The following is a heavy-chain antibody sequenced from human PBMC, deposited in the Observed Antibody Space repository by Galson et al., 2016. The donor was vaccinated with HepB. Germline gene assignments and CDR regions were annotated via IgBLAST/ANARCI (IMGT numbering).Heavy chain of an antibody. CDR1: GYTLTIYG. CDR3: ALHETIFDLFDS. J-gene: IGHJ5*01. V-gene: IGHV1-18*01. Sequence: SVKVSCKASGYTLTIYGISWVRQAPGQGLEWVGWVSAYTGNTNYAQKFQGRVTMTTDTSTSTAYMELRSLRVDDTAVDYCALHETIFDLFDSWGQGTLVTVSS. D-gene: IGHD3-3*01. CDR2: VSAYTGNT.